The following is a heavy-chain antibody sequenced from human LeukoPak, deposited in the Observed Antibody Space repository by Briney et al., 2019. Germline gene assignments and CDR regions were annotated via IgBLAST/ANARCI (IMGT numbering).Heavy chain of an antibody. CDR3: ARDPYSGNYGDYYYYYMDV. Sequence: GGSLRLSCAASGFTFSSYSMNWVRQAPGKGLEWVSSITSSSSYIYYADSVKGRFTISRDSAKSSLYLQMNSLRDEDTAVYYCARDPYSGNYGDYYYYYMDVWGKGTTVTISS. V-gene: IGHV3-21*01. CDR2: ITSSSSYI. CDR1: GFTFSSYS. J-gene: IGHJ6*03. D-gene: IGHD1-26*01.